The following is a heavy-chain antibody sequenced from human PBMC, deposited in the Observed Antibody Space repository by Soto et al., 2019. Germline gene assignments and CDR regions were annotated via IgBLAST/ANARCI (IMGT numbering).Heavy chain of an antibody. Sequence: SETLSLTCTVSGGSISSGDYYWSWLRQPPGKGLEWIGYISYSGSTYYNPSLRSRLTISIDTSKNQFSLKLTSVTAADTAVYYCARDRSSGSNDFGYWGQGTLVTVSS. D-gene: IGHD6-6*01. CDR3: ARDRSSGSNDFGY. CDR2: ISYSGST. J-gene: IGHJ4*02. CDR1: GGSISSGDYY. V-gene: IGHV4-30-4*01.